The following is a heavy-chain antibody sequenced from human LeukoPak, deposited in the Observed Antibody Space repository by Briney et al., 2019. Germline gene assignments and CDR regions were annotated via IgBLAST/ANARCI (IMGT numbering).Heavy chain of an antibody. CDR3: ARAPGAVGSSWYGFDY. Sequence: ASVKVSCKASGYTFTNYGITWVRQAPGQGLEWMGWISAYNGDTNYAQRFQGRVTMTTDTSTSTAYMELRSLRSDDTAVYYCARAPGAVGSSWYGFDYWGQGTLVTVSS. V-gene: IGHV1-18*01. D-gene: IGHD6-13*01. CDR1: GYTFTNYG. CDR2: ISAYNGDT. J-gene: IGHJ4*02.